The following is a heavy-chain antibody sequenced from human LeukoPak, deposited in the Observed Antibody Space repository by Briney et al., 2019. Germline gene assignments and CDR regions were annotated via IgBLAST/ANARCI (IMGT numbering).Heavy chain of an antibody. CDR3: AKVKGGYFYALDS. CDR2: IYHSGRT. Sequence: SETLSLTCTVSGVSISSTSYYWTWIRQAPGKGLEWIGSIYHSGRTYYNPSLKSRVTTSVDTSKNQFSLKLISVTAADTAVYYCAKVKGGYFYALDSWGQGTLVTVHS. J-gene: IGHJ4*02. CDR1: GVSISSTSYY. V-gene: IGHV4-39*07. D-gene: IGHD5-12*01.